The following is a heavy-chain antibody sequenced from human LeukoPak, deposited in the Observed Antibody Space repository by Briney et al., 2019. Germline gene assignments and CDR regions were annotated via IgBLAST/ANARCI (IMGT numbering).Heavy chain of an antibody. Sequence: DLGGSLRLSCAASGFTFSSYAMSWVRQAPGKGLEWVSAISGSGGSTYYADSVKGRFTTSRDNSKNTLYLQMNSLRAEDTAVYYCAVYYGSVMGAFDIWGQGTMVTVSS. CDR2: ISGSGGST. V-gene: IGHV3-23*01. CDR1: GFTFSSYA. D-gene: IGHD3-10*01. CDR3: AVYYGSVMGAFDI. J-gene: IGHJ3*02.